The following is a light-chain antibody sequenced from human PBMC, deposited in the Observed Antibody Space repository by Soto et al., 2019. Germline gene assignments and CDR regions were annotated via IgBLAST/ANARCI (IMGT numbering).Light chain of an antibody. CDR2: TAA. J-gene: IGKJ4*01. CDR1: QSISSW. V-gene: IGKV1-5*03. Sequence: DIQMTQSPSTLSASVGDRVTITCRASQSISSWLAWYQQKPGKAPKLLIHTAATLDSGGPSRFSGSGSGTQFTLTISSLQPDDFATYYCQQYNSYSGLTFGGGTKVEIK. CDR3: QQYNSYSGLT.